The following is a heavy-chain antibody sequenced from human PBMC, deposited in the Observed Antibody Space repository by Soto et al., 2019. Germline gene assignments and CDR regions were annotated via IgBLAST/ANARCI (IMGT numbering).Heavy chain of an antibody. J-gene: IGHJ5*02. CDR3: ARATIQLWLFWFDP. Sequence: SETLSLTCAVYGGSFSGYYWTWIRQPPGTGLEWIGEINHSGSTNYNPSLKSRVTISVDTSKNQFSLKLSSVTAADTAVYYCARATIQLWLFWFDPWGQGTLVTVSS. CDR2: INHSGST. D-gene: IGHD5-18*01. V-gene: IGHV4-34*01. CDR1: GGSFSGYY.